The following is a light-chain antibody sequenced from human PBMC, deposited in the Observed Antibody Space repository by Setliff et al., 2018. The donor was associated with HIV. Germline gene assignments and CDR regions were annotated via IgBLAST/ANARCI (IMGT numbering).Light chain of an antibody. J-gene: IGLJ1*01. Sequence: QSALTQPRSVSGSPGQSVTISCTGTSSDVGGYNSVSWYRHHPGKAPKLVIHDVSKRPSGVPDRFSGSKSGNTASLTISGLQAEDEADYYCCSNTGSNTYVFGSGTKVTVL. CDR2: DVS. V-gene: IGLV2-11*01. CDR1: SSDVGGYNS. CDR3: CSNTGSNTYV.